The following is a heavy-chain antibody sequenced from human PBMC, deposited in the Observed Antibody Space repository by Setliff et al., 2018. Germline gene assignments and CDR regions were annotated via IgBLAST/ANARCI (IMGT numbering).Heavy chain of an antibody. D-gene: IGHD2-2*01. J-gene: IGHJ3*02. V-gene: IGHV4-38-2*01. CDR2: FSHGGNT. Sequence: SETLSLTCAVSGYSISSSYNWGWIRQPPGKGLEWIGSFSHGGNTYYNPSLKSRVTISVDTSKNQFSLKLSSVTATDAAVYYCARRYCSSTSCHNGDAFDIWGQGTRVTVSS. CDR1: GYSISSSYN. CDR3: ARRYCSSTSCHNGDAFDI.